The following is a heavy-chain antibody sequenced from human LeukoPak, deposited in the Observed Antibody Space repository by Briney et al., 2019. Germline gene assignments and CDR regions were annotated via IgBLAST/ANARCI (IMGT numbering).Heavy chain of an antibody. J-gene: IGHJ4*02. D-gene: IGHD5-18*01. Sequence: GGSLRLSCAASGFTFTTYAMSWVRQAPGKGLEWVSKISSSGSSTYYADSVKGRFTVSRDNAKNSLYLQMNSLRPEDTAVYYCASYDGFSQDRGDYWGQGTLVTVSS. V-gene: IGHV3-48*04. CDR3: ASYDGFSQDRGDY. CDR2: ISSSGSST. CDR1: GFTFTTYA.